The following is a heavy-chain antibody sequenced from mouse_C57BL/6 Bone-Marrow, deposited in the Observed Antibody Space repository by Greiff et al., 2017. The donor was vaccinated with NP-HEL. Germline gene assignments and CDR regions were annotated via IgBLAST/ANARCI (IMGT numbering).Heavy chain of an antibody. CDR1: GYTFTSYG. J-gene: IGHJ2*01. V-gene: IGHV1-81*01. CDR2: IYPRSGNT. D-gene: IGHD1-1*01. CDR3: AREGVIIPGY. Sequence: VQLQQSGAELARPGASVKLSCKASGYTFTSYGISWVKQRTGQGLEWIGEIYPRSGNTYYNAKFKGKATLTADKSSSTAYMELRSLTSEVSAVYFCAREGVIIPGYWGQGTTLTVSS.